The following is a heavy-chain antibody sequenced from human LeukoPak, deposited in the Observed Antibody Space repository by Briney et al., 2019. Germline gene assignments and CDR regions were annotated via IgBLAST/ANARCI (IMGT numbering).Heavy chain of an antibody. CDR1: GGSISSSNW. CDR3: ARVEYSSSFNY. J-gene: IGHJ4*02. D-gene: IGHD6-6*01. CDR2: IYHSGST. Sequence: SETLSLTCAVSGGSISSSNWWSWVRQPPEKGLEWIGEIYHSGSTNYNPSLKSRVTISVDKSKNQFSLNLSSVTAADTAVYYCARVEYSSSFNYWGQGTLVTVSS. V-gene: IGHV4-4*02.